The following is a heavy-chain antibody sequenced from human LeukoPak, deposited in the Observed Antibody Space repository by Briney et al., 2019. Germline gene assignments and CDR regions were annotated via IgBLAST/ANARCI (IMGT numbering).Heavy chain of an antibody. Sequence: GGSLRLSCAASGFTFSNAWMSWVRQAPGKGLEWVGRIKSKTEGGTTDYAAPVKGRFTISRDDSKNTLYVQMNSLKTEDTAVYYCTTMRGYYYYDRSGYQLPLDYWGQGTLVTVSS. D-gene: IGHD3-22*01. CDR1: GFTFSNAW. J-gene: IGHJ4*02. CDR3: TTMRGYYYYDRSGYQLPLDY. V-gene: IGHV3-15*01. CDR2: IKSKTEGGTT.